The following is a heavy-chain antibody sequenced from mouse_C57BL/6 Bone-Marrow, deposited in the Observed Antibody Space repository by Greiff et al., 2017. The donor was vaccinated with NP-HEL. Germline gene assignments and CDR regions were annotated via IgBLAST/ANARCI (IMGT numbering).Heavy chain of an antibody. V-gene: IGHV1-19*01. D-gene: IGHD1-1*01. J-gene: IGHJ2*01. Sequence: VQLQQSGPVLVKPGASVQMSCKASGYTFTDYYMNWVKQSHGKSLEWIGVINPYNGGTSYNQKFKGKATLTVDKSSSKAYIELNSLTSEDSAVYYCAKDYGSTSDYWGQGTTLTDSS. CDR1: GYTFTDYY. CDR3: AKDYGSTSDY. CDR2: INPYNGGT.